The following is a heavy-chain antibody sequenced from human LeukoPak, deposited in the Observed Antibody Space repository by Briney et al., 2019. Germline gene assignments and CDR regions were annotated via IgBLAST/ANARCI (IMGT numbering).Heavy chain of an antibody. Sequence: SETLSLTCTVSGGSISSGGYYWSWIRQHPGKGLEWIGYIYYSGSTYYNPSLKSRVTISVDTSKNQFSLKLSSVTAADTAVYYCARDNDYGGNSIDYWGQGTLVTVSS. CDR3: ARDNDYGGNSIDY. CDR1: GGSISSGGYY. J-gene: IGHJ4*02. D-gene: IGHD4-23*01. V-gene: IGHV4-31*03. CDR2: IYYSGST.